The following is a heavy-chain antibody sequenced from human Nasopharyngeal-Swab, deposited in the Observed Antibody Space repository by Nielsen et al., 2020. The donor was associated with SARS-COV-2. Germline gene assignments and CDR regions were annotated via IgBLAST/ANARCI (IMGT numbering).Heavy chain of an antibody. D-gene: IGHD3-10*01. V-gene: IGHV3-48*02. CDR3: ATERLVRGSWGLFDY. CDR1: GFTFSSYS. Sequence: GGSLRLSCAASGFTFSSYSMNWVRQAPGKGLEWVSYISSSSSTIYYADSVKGRFTISRDNAKNSLYLQMNSLRDEDPAVYYCATERLVRGSWGLFDYWGQGTLVTVSS. J-gene: IGHJ4*02. CDR2: ISSSSSTI.